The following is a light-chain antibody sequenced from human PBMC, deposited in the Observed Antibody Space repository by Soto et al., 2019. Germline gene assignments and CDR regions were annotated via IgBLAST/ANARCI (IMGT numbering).Light chain of an antibody. J-gene: IGKJ4*01. CDR2: DAS. CDR1: QSVDTF. Sequence: EIVLTQSPATLSLSPGERATLSCRASQSVDTFLAWYQQKPGQAPRLLIYDASTRATGIPARFSGSGSGTDFTLTISSLEPADFAVYFCQHRRNWPLTFGGGTKVEIK. V-gene: IGKV3-11*01. CDR3: QHRRNWPLT.